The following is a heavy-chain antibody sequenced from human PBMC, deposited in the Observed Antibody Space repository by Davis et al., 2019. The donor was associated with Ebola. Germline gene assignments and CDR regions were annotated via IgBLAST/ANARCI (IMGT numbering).Heavy chain of an antibody. CDR1: GFTFSSYG. Sequence: GGSLRLSCAASGFTFSSYGMHWVRQAPGKGLEWVAVIWYDGSNKYYADSVKGRFTIPRDNSKNTLYLQMNSLRAEDTAVYYCAKDGLAYCGGDCYPPDYWGQGTLVTVSS. D-gene: IGHD2-21*02. CDR3: AKDGLAYCGGDCYPPDY. V-gene: IGHV3-33*06. CDR2: IWYDGSNK. J-gene: IGHJ4*02.